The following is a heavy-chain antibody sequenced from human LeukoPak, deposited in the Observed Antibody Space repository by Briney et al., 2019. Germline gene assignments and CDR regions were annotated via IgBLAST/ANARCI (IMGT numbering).Heavy chain of an antibody. CDR3: ASYGSGSYPNYYYYGMDV. V-gene: IGHV3-30*04. D-gene: IGHD3-10*01. Sequence: PGGSLRLSCAASGFAFSSCAMHWVRQAPGKGLEWVAVISYDGSNKYYADSAKGRFTISRDNSKNTLYLQMNSLRAEDTAVYYCASYGSGSYPNYYYYGMDVWGKGTTVTVSS. CDR1: GFAFSSCA. J-gene: IGHJ6*04. CDR2: ISYDGSNK.